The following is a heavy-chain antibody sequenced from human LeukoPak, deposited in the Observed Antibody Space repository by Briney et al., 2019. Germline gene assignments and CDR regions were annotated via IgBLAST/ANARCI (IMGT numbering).Heavy chain of an antibody. V-gene: IGHV4-61*05. J-gene: IGHJ4*02. CDR2: IYYSGST. Sequence: PSETLSLTCTVSGGSISSSSYYWGWIRQPPGKGLEWIGYIYYSGSTNYNPSLKSRVTISVDTSKNQFSLKLSSVTAADTAVYYCARVWPRYCSSTSCYAFDYWGQGTLVTVSS. CDR3: ARVWPRYCSSTSCYAFDY. CDR1: GGSISSSSYY. D-gene: IGHD2-2*01.